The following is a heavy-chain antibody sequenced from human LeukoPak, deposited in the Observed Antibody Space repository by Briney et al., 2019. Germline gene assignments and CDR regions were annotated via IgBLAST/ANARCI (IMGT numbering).Heavy chain of an antibody. CDR2: IYYSGSA. CDR1: GGSISSYY. D-gene: IGHD3-3*01. Sequence: SETLSLTCTVSGGSISSYYWSWIRQPPGKGLEWIGYIYYSGSANYNPSLKSRVTISVDTSKNQFSLKLSSVTAADTAVYYCARGSTIFGVVIWGQGTLVTVSS. V-gene: IGHV4-59*01. CDR3: ARGSTIFGVVI. J-gene: IGHJ4*02.